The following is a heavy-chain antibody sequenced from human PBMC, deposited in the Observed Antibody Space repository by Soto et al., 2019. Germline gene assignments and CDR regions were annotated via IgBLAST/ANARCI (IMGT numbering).Heavy chain of an antibody. J-gene: IGHJ5*02. D-gene: IGHD4-17*01. CDR2: INGDGRTT. V-gene: IGHV3-74*01. CDR3: ARAAYGEYWFDP. CDR1: GFTFSGYW. Sequence: EVKLVESGGGVVPPGGSLRLSCAASGFTFSGYWMHWVHQAPGKGLMWVSRINGDGRTTNYADSVKGRFTISRENAKNTLYLQMNSLRAEDTAVYYCARAAYGEYWFDPWGQGTLVTVSS.